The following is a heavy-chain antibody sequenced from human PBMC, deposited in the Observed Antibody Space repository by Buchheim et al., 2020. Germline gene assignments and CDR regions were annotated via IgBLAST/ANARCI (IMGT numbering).Heavy chain of an antibody. Sequence: QVQLQQWGAGLLKPSETLSLTCAVYGGSFSGYYWSWIRQPPGKGLEWIGEINHSGSTNYNPSLKSRVTISVDTSKNQFSLKLSSVTAADTAVYYCARRGGSPYYGILTGRRGVDYWGQGTL. CDR1: GGSFSGYY. CDR2: INHSGST. CDR3: ARRGGSPYYGILTGRRGVDY. V-gene: IGHV4-34*01. J-gene: IGHJ4*02. D-gene: IGHD3-9*01.